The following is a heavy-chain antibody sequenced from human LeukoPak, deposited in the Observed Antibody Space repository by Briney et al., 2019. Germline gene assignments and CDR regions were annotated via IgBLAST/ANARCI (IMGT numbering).Heavy chain of an antibody. D-gene: IGHD3-10*01. Sequence: GGSLRLSCAASGFTVSSNYMSWVRQAPGKGLEWVSVIYSGGSTYYADSAKGRFTISRDNSKNTLYLQMNSLRAEDTAVYYCMSLWFGDKNYYYMDVWGKGTTVTVSS. CDR3: MSLWFGDKNYYYMDV. CDR2: IYSGGST. V-gene: IGHV3-53*01. J-gene: IGHJ6*03. CDR1: GFTVSSNY.